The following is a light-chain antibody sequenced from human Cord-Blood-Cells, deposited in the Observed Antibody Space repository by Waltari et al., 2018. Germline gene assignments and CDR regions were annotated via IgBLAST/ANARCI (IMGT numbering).Light chain of an antibody. CDR2: YDS. J-gene: IGLJ3*02. V-gene: IGLV3-21*04. CDR3: QVWDSSSDHWV. Sequence: SYVLTQPPSVSVAPGKTARITCGGNNIGSKSVHWYQQKPGQAPVLVIYYDSDRPSGIPERFSDSNSGNTATLTISRVEAGDEADYYCQVWDSSSDHWVFGGGTKLTVL. CDR1: NIGSKS.